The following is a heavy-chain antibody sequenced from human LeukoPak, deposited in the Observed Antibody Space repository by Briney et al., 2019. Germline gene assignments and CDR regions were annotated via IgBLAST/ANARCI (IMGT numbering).Heavy chain of an antibody. J-gene: IGHJ3*02. Sequence: GRSLRLSCAASGFTFSCYGMHWVRQAPGKGLEWVAVISYDGSNKYYADSEKRRFTISRDNSKNTLHLQMNSLRSEDTAVYYCASAATNAFDIWGQGTMVTVSS. CDR1: GFTFSCYG. D-gene: IGHD6-25*01. CDR2: ISYDGSNK. V-gene: IGHV3-30*03. CDR3: ASAATNAFDI.